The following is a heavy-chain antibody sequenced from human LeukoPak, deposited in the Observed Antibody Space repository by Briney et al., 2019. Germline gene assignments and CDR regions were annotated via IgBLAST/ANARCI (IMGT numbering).Heavy chain of an antibody. CDR2: IRGSGSST. J-gene: IGHJ4*02. D-gene: IGHD5-24*01. CDR1: GFTFSSYA. V-gene: IGHV3-23*01. Sequence: GGSLRLSCAASGFTFSSYAMSWVRQAPGKGLEWVSAIRGSGSSTFYADSVKGRFTISRDNSKNTLYLQMNSLRAEDTAVYYCARALLVRNGYNYSPNYFDYWGQGTLVTVSS. CDR3: ARALLVRNGYNYSPNYFDY.